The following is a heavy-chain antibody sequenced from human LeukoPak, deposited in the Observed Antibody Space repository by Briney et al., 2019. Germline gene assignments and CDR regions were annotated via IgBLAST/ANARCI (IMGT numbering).Heavy chain of an antibody. J-gene: IGHJ4*02. D-gene: IGHD3-22*01. CDR1: GVSISSSDW. Sequence: SGTLSLTCAVSGVSISSSDWWSWVRQPPGKGLEWIGEIHHSAGTNYNPSLKSRLTISLDQSKNRFSLSLSSLTAADTAMYYCARNGYFSIDYWGQGTLVTVSS. CDR2: IHHSAGT. CDR3: ARNGYFSIDY. V-gene: IGHV4-4*02.